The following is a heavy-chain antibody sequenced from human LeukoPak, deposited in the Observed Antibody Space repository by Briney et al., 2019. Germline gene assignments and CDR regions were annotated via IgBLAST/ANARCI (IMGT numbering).Heavy chain of an antibody. J-gene: IGHJ4*02. CDR2: IRSKAYGGTT. V-gene: IGHV3-49*03. CDR3: TRFPGYCSGGSCFKFDY. CDR1: GFTFGDYA. Sequence: GGSPRLSCTASGFTFGDYAMSWFRQAPGKGLEWVGFIRSKAYGGTTGYAASVKGRFTISRDDSKSIAYLQMNSLKTEDTAVYYCTRFPGYCSGGSCFKFDYWGQGTLVTVSS. D-gene: IGHD2-15*01.